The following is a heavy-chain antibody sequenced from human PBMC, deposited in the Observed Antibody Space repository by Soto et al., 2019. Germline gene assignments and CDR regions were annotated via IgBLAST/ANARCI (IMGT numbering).Heavy chain of an antibody. V-gene: IGHV5-51*01. CDR2: IYLSDSDT. D-gene: IGHD4-4*01. J-gene: IGHJ5*02. Sequence: GESLKISCKTSGYSLTTYWFAWVRQMPGKGLEWMGIIYLSDSDTIYSPSAQGHFTISADKSIKTAYLQWSSLKASDTAIYYCATTFDYNGYFDPWGQGTQVTVSS. CDR3: ATTFDYNGYFDP. CDR1: GYSLTTYW.